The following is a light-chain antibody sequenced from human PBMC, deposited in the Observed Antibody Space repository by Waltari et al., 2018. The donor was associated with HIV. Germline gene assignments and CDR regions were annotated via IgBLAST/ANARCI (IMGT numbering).Light chain of an antibody. J-gene: IGKJ4*01. CDR3: QQANSFPHT. CDR2: EAS. Sequence: DIQMTQSPSFVSASVGDRVSIPCRASQNIRTTLAWYQRGPGEAPRLLIYEASRLHGGVPSRFSGSGSGTSFILNIDKLQAEDFAMYYCQQANSFPHTFGGGT. CDR1: QNIRTT. V-gene: IGKV1-12*01.